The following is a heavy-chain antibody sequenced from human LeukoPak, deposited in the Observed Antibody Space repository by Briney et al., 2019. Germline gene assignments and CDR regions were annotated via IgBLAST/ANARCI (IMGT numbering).Heavy chain of an antibody. CDR1: GYTFTGYY. Sequence: GASVKVSCKASGYTFTGYYMHWVRQAPGQGLEWMGWINPNSGGTNYAQKFRGRVTMTRDTSISTAYMELSRLRSDDTAVYYCARDSLRVRGYYYYYMDVWGKGTTVTVSS. J-gene: IGHJ6*03. CDR2: INPNSGGT. CDR3: ARDSLRVRGYYYYYMDV. V-gene: IGHV1-2*02. D-gene: IGHD3-10*01.